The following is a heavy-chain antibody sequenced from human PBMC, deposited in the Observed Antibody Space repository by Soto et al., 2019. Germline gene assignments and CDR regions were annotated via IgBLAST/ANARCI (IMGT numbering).Heavy chain of an antibody. Sequence: PGGSLRLSCVASGFTFNSYGMHCVRQAPGKGLEWVAVIWYDGSKKYYADSVKGRFTISRDNSKNTLYLQMNSLRVEDKAVYYCARGTPLGRHWGQGTLVTVSS. J-gene: IGHJ4*02. CDR3: ARGTPLGRH. CDR2: IWYDGSKK. CDR1: GFTFNSYG. V-gene: IGHV3-33*01.